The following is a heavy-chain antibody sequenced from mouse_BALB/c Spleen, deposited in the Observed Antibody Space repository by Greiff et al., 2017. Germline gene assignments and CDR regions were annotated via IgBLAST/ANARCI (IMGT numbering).Heavy chain of an antibody. CDR2: IWAGGST. CDR3: AREAYYGSSYAMDY. CDR1: GFSLTSYG. Sequence: QVQLKESGPGLVAPSQSLSITCTVSGFSLTSYGVHWVRQPPGKGLEWLGVIWAGGSTNYNSALMSRLSISKDNSKSQVFLKMNSLQTDDTAMYYCAREAYYGSSYAMDYWGQGTSVTVSS. V-gene: IGHV2-9*02. D-gene: IGHD1-1*01. J-gene: IGHJ4*01.